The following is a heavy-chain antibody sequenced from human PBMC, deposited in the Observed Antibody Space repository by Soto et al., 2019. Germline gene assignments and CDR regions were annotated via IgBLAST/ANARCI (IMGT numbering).Heavy chain of an antibody. CDR1: GGAFSTYA. D-gene: IGHD2-21*01. CDR3: ARGNEMAIISSGWCDP. Sequence: QVQLVQSGAEVKKPGSSVKVSCKASGGAFSTYAITWVRQAPGQGLEWMGGLIPIFRSPTYAQRFQGRLTIAEDESATTADMELGSLTSEATAMYYCARGNEMAIISSGWCDPWGQGALVTCSS. CDR2: LIPIFRSP. J-gene: IGHJ5*02. V-gene: IGHV1-69*01.